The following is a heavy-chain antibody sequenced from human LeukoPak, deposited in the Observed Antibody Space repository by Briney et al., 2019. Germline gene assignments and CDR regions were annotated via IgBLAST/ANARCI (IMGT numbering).Heavy chain of an antibody. V-gene: IGHV4-38-2*02. D-gene: IGHD4-23*01. CDR1: DYSITAGYY. CDR3: VRESGNGGHPLFDH. Sequence: SETLPLTCSVSDYSITAGYYWGWIRQPPGKGLEWIGSLFHSGATYFTPSLKSRVAMSVDTSRNQFSLSLHSVTAADAAIYYCVRESGNGGHPLFDHWGQGTPVTVSS. CDR2: LFHSGAT. J-gene: IGHJ4*02.